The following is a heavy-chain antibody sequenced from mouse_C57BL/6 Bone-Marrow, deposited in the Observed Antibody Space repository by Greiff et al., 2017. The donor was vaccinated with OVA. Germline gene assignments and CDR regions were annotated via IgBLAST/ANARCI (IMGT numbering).Heavy chain of an antibody. CDR1: GYAFTNYL. V-gene: IGHV1-54*01. Sequence: QVQLQQSGAELVRPGPSVKVSCKASGYAFTNYLIEWVKQRPGQGLEWIGVINPGSGGTNYNEKSKGKATLTADKSSSTAYMQLSSLTSEDSAVYFCARRNYSNLAWFAYWGQGTLVTVSA. CDR2: INPGSGGT. D-gene: IGHD2-5*01. J-gene: IGHJ3*01. CDR3: ARRNYSNLAWFAY.